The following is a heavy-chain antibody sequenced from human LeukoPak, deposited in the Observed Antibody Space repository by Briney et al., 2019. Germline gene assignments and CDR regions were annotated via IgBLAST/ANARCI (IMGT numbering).Heavy chain of an antibody. CDR1: GFTVSSNY. CDR2: IYSGGST. D-gene: IGHD2-15*01. CDR3: ARYSRGYCGGGNCNSYFFDF. Sequence: GGSLRLSCAASGFTVSSNYMSWVRQAPGKGLEWVSVIYSGGSTYYADSVKGRFTISRDNSKNTLYLQMNSLRAEDTAVYYCARYSRGYCGGGNCNSYFFDFWGQGAPVTVSS. J-gene: IGHJ4*02. V-gene: IGHV3-53*01.